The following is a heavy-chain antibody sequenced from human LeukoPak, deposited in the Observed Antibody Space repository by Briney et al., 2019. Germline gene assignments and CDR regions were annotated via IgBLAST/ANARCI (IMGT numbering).Heavy chain of an antibody. V-gene: IGHV3-74*01. CDR3: ARTSAGLGSPDEF. J-gene: IGHJ4*02. CDR1: GFTFSSYW. CDR2: INSDGRST. Sequence: GGSLRLSCAASGFTFSSYWMHWVRQAPGKGLVWVSRINSDGRSTSYADSVKGRFTVSRDNAKNTLYLQMNSLRAEDTAVYYCARTSAGLGSPDEFWGQGTLVTVSS. D-gene: IGHD6-19*01.